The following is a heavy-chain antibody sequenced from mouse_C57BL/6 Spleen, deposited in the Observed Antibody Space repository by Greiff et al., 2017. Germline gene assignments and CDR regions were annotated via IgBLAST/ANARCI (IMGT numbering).Heavy chain of an antibody. D-gene: IGHD1-3*01. Sequence: QVQLQQPGAELVKPGASVKLSCKASGYTFTSYWMHWVKQRPGQGLEWIGMIHPNSGSTNYNEKFKSKATLTVDKSSSTAYMQLSSLTSEDSAVYYCARKCYIHYYAMDYWGQGTSVTVSS. CDR1: GYTFTSYW. J-gene: IGHJ4*01. CDR2: IHPNSGST. CDR3: ARKCYIHYYAMDY. V-gene: IGHV1-64*01.